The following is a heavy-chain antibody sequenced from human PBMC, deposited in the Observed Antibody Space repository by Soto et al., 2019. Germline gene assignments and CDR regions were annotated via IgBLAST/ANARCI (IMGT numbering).Heavy chain of an antibody. CDR3: ASVRGGYYYAMDV. V-gene: IGHV4-4*02. J-gene: IGHJ6*02. CDR2: IYHSGST. CDR1: GGSISSVGYS. D-gene: IGHD3-10*02. Sequence: SETLSLTCAVSGGSISSVGYSWSLVRQPPGKGLEWIGEIYHSGSTNYNPSLKSRVTISVDKSKNQFSLKLSSVTAADTAVYYCASVRGGYYYAMDVWGQGTTVTVSS.